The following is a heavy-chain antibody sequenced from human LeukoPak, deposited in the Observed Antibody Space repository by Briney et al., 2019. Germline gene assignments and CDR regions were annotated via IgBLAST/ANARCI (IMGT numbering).Heavy chain of an antibody. CDR3: AGYQRMLDP. Sequence: GSLRLSCAASGFTFTTYACWVRQAPGKGLEWVSTISSNGDSTFYADSVKGRFTISRDNSKNTLYLQMNSLRAEDTAVYHCAGYQRMLDPWGQGTLVTVSS. J-gene: IGHJ5*02. CDR1: GFTFTTYA. V-gene: IGHV3-23*01. D-gene: IGHD2-2*01. CDR2: ISSNGDST.